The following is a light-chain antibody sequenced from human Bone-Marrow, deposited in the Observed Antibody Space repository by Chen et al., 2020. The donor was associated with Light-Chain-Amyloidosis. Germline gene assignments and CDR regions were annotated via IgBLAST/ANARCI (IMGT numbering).Light chain of an antibody. CDR3: QVWDRSSDRPV. CDR2: DDS. V-gene: IGLV3-21*02. J-gene: IGLJ3*02. CDR1: NIGPTS. Sequence: SYVLTQPSSVSVAPGQTATIARGGNNIGPTSVHWYQQTPGHAPLLVIYDDSDRPSGTPDRWSGSNSGNTATLTISRVEAGDEADYYCQVWDRSSDRPVFGGGTKLTVL.